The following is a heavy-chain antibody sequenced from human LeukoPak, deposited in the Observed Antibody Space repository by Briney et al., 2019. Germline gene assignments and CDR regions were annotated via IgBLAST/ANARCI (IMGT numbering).Heavy chain of an antibody. V-gene: IGHV7-4-1*02. D-gene: IGHD5-18*01. CDR1: GYTFTSYA. J-gene: IGHJ6*03. CDR2: INTNTGNP. CDR3: ARGNTAMVYYYYYYMDV. Sequence: GASVKVSCKASGYTFTSYAMNWVRQAPGQGLEWMGWINTNTGNPTYAQGFTGRFVFSLDTSVSTAYLQISSLKAEDTAVYYCARGNTAMVYYYYYYMDVWGKGTTVTVSS.